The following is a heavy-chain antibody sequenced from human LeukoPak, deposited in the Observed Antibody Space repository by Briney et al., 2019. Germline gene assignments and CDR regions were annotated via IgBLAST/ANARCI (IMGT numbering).Heavy chain of an antibody. CDR3: ARDKGIATAGPDY. D-gene: IGHD6-13*01. CDR2: VWYDGSNQ. Sequence: GGSPRLSCTASGFSFSSYGMHWVRQAPGKGLEWVAVVWYDGSNQYYGDSVRGRFIISRNNPENTVYLQMDSLRAEDTAVYFCARDKGIATAGPDYWGRGTLVTVSS. CDR1: GFSFSSYG. J-gene: IGHJ4*02. V-gene: IGHV3-33*01.